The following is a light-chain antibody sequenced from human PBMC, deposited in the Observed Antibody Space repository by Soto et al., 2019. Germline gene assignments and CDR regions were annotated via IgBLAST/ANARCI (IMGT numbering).Light chain of an antibody. V-gene: IGLV2-11*01. CDR3: CSYAGDLAL. J-gene: IGLJ2*01. Sequence: QSALTQPRSVSGSPGQSVTISCTGTSSDVGGYGFVSWYQQHPGKAPKLMISDVSKRPSGVPDRFSGSKSGNTASLTISGLKAQDEAAYYCCSYAGDLALFGGGTKVTV. CDR2: DVS. CDR1: SSDVGGYGF.